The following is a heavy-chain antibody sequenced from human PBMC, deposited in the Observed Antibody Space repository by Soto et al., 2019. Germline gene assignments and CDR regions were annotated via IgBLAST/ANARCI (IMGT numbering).Heavy chain of an antibody. CDR3: ARGAIRLGELSLCDY. CDR1: GFTFSSYG. CDR2: IWYDGSNK. Sequence: QVQLVESGGGVVQPGRSLRLSCAASGFTFSSYGMHWVRQAPGKGLEWVAVIWYDGSNKYYADSVKGRFTISRDNSKNTLYLQMNSLRAEDTAVYYCARGAIRLGELSLCDYWGQGTLVTVSS. V-gene: IGHV3-33*01. J-gene: IGHJ4*02. D-gene: IGHD3-16*02.